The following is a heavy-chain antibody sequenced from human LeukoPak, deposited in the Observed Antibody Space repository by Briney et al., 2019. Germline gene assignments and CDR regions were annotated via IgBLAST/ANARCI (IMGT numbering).Heavy chain of an antibody. Sequence: PSETLSLTCAVYGGSFSGYYWSWIRQPPGKGLEWIGEINHSGSTNYNPSLKRRVTISVDTSKNQFSLRLSSVTAADTAVYYCARGRFWSGYYATPLDYWGQGTLVTVSS. D-gene: IGHD3-3*01. CDR3: ARGRFWSGYYATPLDY. CDR1: GGSFSGYY. CDR2: INHSGST. J-gene: IGHJ4*02. V-gene: IGHV4-34*01.